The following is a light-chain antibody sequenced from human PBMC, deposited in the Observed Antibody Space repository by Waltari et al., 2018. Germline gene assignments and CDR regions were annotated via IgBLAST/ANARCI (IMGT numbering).Light chain of an antibody. V-gene: IGLV2-11*01. CDR2: AVS. Sequence: QSALTQPRSVSGSPGQSVTISCTGTSSDVGGYNYLSWYQQPPGKAPKLMIYAVSKRPSGCPDRFSGSKSGNTASLTISGLQADDEADYYCCSYAGSYTFIFGGGTELTVL. CDR1: SSDVGGYNY. J-gene: IGLJ2*01. CDR3: CSYAGSYTFI.